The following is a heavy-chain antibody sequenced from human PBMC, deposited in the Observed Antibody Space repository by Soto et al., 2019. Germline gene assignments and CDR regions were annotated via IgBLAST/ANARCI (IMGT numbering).Heavy chain of an antibody. V-gene: IGHV3-21*01. D-gene: IGHD3-3*01. CDR3: ARVHSDFWSGSPHSYFFDC. CDR2: ISGTGSYI. J-gene: IGHJ4*02. Sequence: PGGSLRLSCTGSGFLFSSYSMTWVRQAPGKGLEWVSSISGTGSYIYYADSVKGRFTVSRDNTQKSLYLKLDSLGVEDTAVYYCARVHSDFWSGSPHSYFFDCWGQGTMVTVSS. CDR1: GFLFSSYS.